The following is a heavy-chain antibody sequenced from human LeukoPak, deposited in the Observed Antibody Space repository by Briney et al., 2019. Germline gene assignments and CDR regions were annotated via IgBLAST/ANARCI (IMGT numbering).Heavy chain of an antibody. D-gene: IGHD3-10*01. V-gene: IGHV3-23*01. Sequence: GGSLRLSCAVSGLTFSSSWMDWVRQAPGEGPEWVSSIGGSGSGAYYSDSVRGRFTISRDNSKNMLYLQMDSLRAEDTAVYYCANEAYYYGSGSSLPDYWGQGTLVTVSS. CDR2: IGGSGSGA. CDR1: GLTFSSSW. CDR3: ANEAYYYGSGSSLPDY. J-gene: IGHJ4*02.